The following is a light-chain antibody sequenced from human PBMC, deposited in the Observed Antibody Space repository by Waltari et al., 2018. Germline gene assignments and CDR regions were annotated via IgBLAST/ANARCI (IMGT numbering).Light chain of an antibody. J-gene: IGLJ1*01. CDR2: RNN. V-gene: IGLV1-47*01. CDR1: SSNIEMNY. Sequence: QSVLTQPPSASGTPGQRVPIPCSGSSSNIEMNYVYWFQRLPGTAPRFLTYRNNQRPSGVPDRFSGSKSGTSASLAISGLRSDDEADYYCAAWDDSLSGLYVFGTGTKVTVL. CDR3: AAWDDSLSGLYV.